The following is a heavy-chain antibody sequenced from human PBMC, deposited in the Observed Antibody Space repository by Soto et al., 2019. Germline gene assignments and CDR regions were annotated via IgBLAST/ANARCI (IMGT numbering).Heavy chain of an antibody. CDR3: AAPSSADILTGYYDAFDI. V-gene: IGHV1-58*02. CDR1: GFTFTSSA. CDR2: IVVGSGNT. Sequence: QMQLVQSGPEVKKPGTSVKVSCKASGFTFTSSAMQWVRQARGQRLEWIGWIVVGSGNTNYAQKFQERVTITRDMSTSTAYMELSSLRSEDTAVYYCAAPSSADILTGYYDAFDIWGQGTMVTVSS. D-gene: IGHD3-9*01. J-gene: IGHJ3*02.